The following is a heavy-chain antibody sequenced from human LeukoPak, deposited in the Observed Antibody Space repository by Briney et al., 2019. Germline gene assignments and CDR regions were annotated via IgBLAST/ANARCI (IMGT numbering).Heavy chain of an antibody. V-gene: IGHV4-59*12. CDR1: GDSISSFY. CDR2: VHYGGTT. J-gene: IGHJ4*02. D-gene: IGHD2-8*01. CDR3: ARDNHGEGLGVFDY. Sequence: PSETLSLTCSVPGDSISSFYWSWIRQTPGKGLEWIGCVHYGGTTVYNPSLESRLTISVDTSRNQFSLKLTSVTAADTAVYYCARDNHGEGLGVFDYWGQGTLVTVSS.